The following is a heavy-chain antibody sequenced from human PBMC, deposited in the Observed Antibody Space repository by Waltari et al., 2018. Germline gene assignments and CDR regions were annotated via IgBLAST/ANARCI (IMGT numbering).Heavy chain of an antibody. CDR1: VFGLSSYS. Sequence: VQLVESGGGLVQPGGSLRLSCAAPVFGLSSYSMNWVRQAPGRGLEWVSYISSSGSTIYYADSVKGRFTISRDSAKNSLYLQMNSLRDEDTAVYYCARVVARDWGQGTLVTVSS. CDR3: ARVVARD. J-gene: IGHJ4*02. CDR2: ISSSGSTI. V-gene: IGHV3-48*02.